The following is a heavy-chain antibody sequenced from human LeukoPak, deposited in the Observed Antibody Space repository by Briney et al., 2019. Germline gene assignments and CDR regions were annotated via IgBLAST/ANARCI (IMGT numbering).Heavy chain of an antibody. CDR3: ARAVGVPAAFDY. J-gene: IGHJ4*02. V-gene: IGHV4-31*03. CDR1: GGSISSGGYY. Sequence: SETLSLTCTVSGGSISSGGYYWSWIRQHPGKGLEWIGYIYYSGSTYYNPSLKSRATISVDTSKNQFSLKLSSVTAADTAVYYCARAVGVPAAFDYWGQGTLVTVSS. D-gene: IGHD2-2*01. CDR2: IYYSGST.